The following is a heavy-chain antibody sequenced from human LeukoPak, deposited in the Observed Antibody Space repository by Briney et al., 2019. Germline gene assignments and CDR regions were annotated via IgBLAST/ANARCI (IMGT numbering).Heavy chain of an antibody. CDR3: AKDWPGAGANMFDY. CDR1: GFTFSSYG. V-gene: IGHV3-30*02. D-gene: IGHD1-26*01. Sequence: PGGSLRLSCAASGFTFSSYGMHWVRQAPGKGLGGVAFIRYDGSNKYYADSVKGRFTISRDNSKNTLYLQMNSLRAEDTAVYYCAKDWPGAGANMFDYWGQGSLVTVSS. CDR2: IRYDGSNK. J-gene: IGHJ4*02.